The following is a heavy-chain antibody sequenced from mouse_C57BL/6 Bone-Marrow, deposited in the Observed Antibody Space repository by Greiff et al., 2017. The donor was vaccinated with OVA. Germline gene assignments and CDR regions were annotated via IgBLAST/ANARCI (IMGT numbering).Heavy chain of an antibody. D-gene: IGHD3-2*02. J-gene: IGHJ3*01. CDR1: GYAFSSYW. CDR2: IYPGDGDT. CDR3: ARDSSGPFAY. V-gene: IGHV1-80*01. Sequence: VQLKESGAELVKPGASVKISCKASGYAFSSYWMNWVKQRPGKGLEWIGQIYPGDGDTNYNGKFKGKATLTADKSSSTAYMQLSSLTSEDSAVYFCARDSSGPFAYWGQGTLVTVSA.